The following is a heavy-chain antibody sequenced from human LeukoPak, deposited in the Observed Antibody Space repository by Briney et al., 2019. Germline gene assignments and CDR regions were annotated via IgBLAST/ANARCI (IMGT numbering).Heavy chain of an antibody. CDR2: INPSGGST. CDR1: GYTFTSYY. D-gene: IGHD4-17*01. J-gene: IGHJ5*02. Sequence: ASVKVSCKASGYTFTSYYMHWVRQAPGQGLEWMGIINPSGGSTSYAQKFQGRVTMSRDMSTSTVYMELSSLRSEDTAVYYCARTYGDSPQFDPWGQGTLVTVSS. CDR3: ARTYGDSPQFDP. V-gene: IGHV1-46*01.